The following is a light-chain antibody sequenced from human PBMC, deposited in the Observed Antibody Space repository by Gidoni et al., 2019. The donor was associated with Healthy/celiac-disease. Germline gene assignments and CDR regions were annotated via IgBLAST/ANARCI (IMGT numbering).Light chain of an antibody. V-gene: IGKV1-9*01. CDR2: AAS. CDR1: QGISSY. CDR3: QQLNSYPPT. J-gene: IGKJ4*01. Sequence: DIQLTQSPSFLSASVGDRVTITCRASQGISSYLAWDQQKPGKAPKLLIYAASNLQSGVPSRFSGSGSGTEFTLTISSLQPEDFATYYCQQLNSYPPTFGGGTKVEIK.